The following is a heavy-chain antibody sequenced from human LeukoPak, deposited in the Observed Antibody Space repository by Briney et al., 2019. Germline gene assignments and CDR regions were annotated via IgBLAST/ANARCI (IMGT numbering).Heavy chain of an antibody. CDR1: GFTFSNAW. D-gene: IGHD6-19*01. CDR2: TSYDGSSK. V-gene: IGHV3-30*18. Sequence: GGSLRLSCAASGFTFSNAWMSWVRQAPGKGLEWVAVTSYDGSSKYYADSVKGRFTISRDNSKNTLYLQMNSLRAEDTAVYYCAKDHSYNSGWYGGPFDYWGQGTLVTVSS. J-gene: IGHJ4*02. CDR3: AKDHSYNSGWYGGPFDY.